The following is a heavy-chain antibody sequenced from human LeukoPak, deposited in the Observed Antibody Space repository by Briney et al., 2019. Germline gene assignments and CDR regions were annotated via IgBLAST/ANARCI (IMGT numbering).Heavy chain of an antibody. CDR2: ITGSGDTT. J-gene: IGHJ4*02. Sequence: GGSLRLSCAASGFTFSNYAMRWVRQAPGKGLEWVSTITGSGDTTFYADSVKGRFTISRDNAKNSLYLQMNSLRAEDTALYYCASLFYWGQGTLVTVSS. CDR3: ASLFY. D-gene: IGHD2-21*01. V-gene: IGHV3-23*01. CDR1: GFTFSNYA.